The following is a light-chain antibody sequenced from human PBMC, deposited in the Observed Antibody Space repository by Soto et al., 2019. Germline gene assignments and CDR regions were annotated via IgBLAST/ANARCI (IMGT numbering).Light chain of an antibody. CDR1: SSNIGAGYD. V-gene: IGLV1-40*01. J-gene: IGLJ2*01. Sequence: QSVLTQPPSVSGAPGQRATISCTGSSSNIGAGYDVHWYQQLPGTAPKLLIYGNSNRPSGVPDRFSGSKSGTSASLAITGLQAEDEADYYCQPYDSSLSAVVFGGGTKLTVL. CDR3: QPYDSSLSAVV. CDR2: GNS.